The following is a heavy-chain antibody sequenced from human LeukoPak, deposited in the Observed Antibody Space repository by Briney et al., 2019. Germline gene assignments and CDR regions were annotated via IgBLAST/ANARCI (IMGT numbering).Heavy chain of an antibody. J-gene: IGHJ6*02. CDR3: ARDSARYSSSWYGAFYYYYGMDV. Sequence: GGSLRLSCAASGFTFSSYSMNWVRRAPGKGLEWVSSISSSSYIYYADSVKGRFTISRDNAKNSLYLQMNSLRAEDTAVYYCARDSARYSSSWYGAFYYYYGMDVWGQGTTVTVSS. D-gene: IGHD6-13*01. CDR2: ISSSSYI. V-gene: IGHV3-21*01. CDR1: GFTFSSYS.